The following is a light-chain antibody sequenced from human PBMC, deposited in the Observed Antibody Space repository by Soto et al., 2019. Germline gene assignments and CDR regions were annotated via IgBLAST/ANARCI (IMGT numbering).Light chain of an antibody. CDR2: SNA. J-gene: IGLJ3*02. V-gene: IGLV1-44*01. Sequence: QSVLTQPPSASGTPGQRVTISCSGSSSNIARNTVNWYQQLPGTAPKLLIYSNAARPSGVPRRISGSRSGTSASLVISGLQSEDEADYYCAAWDDRLNGPVFGGGTKLTVL. CDR3: AAWDDRLNGPV. CDR1: SSNIARNT.